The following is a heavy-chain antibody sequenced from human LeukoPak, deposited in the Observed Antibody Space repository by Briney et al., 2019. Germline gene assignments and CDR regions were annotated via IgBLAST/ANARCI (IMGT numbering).Heavy chain of an antibody. CDR3: ARDLGGSGNDY. J-gene: IGHJ4*02. Sequence: SETLSLTCIVSGGXISSYYCSWIRQPPGKGLEWIGYIYYSGSTNYNPSLKSRVTISVDTSKNQFSLKLSSVTAADTAVYYCARDLGGSGNDYWGQGTLVTVSS. CDR1: GGXISSYY. D-gene: IGHD3-16*01. V-gene: IGHV4-59*01. CDR2: IYYSGST.